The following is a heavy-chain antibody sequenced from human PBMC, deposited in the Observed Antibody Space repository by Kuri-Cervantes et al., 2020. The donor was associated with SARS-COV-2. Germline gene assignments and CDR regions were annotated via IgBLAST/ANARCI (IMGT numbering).Heavy chain of an antibody. Sequence: GGSLRLSCASSGFTFSDYDMHWVRQAPGKGLEWVAVIWYDGRNTYYTGSVKGRFTISRDNSKNMLYLEVNSLRAEDTAVYYCARDLRKGQQIILGTFHYYGMDVWGQGTTVTVSS. D-gene: IGHD6-13*01. J-gene: IGHJ6*02. V-gene: IGHV3-33*08. CDR3: ARDLRKGQQIILGTFHYYGMDV. CDR1: GFTFSDYD. CDR2: IWYDGRNT.